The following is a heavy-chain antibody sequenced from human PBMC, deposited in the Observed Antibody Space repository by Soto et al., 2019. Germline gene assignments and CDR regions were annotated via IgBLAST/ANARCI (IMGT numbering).Heavy chain of an antibody. CDR3: ARGGASTGGMDV. J-gene: IGHJ6*02. Sequence: ASVQDSCKASVYTYTSYRFSWLRQAPGQGLEGMGWINPYNGNTNYAQNLQGRVTMNTDTPTSTAYMDLRSRTSDDTAVYYCARGGASTGGMDVWGQGTTVTVSS. CDR1: VYTYTSYR. D-gene: IGHD1-26*01. V-gene: IGHV1-18*01. CDR2: INPYNGNT.